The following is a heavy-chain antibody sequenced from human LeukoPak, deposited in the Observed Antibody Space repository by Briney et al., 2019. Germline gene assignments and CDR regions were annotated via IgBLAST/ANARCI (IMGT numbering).Heavy chain of an antibody. V-gene: IGHV3-9*01. D-gene: IGHD2-21*01. CDR2: ISWNSGII. Sequence: PGGSLRLSCAASGFTLDDYAMHWVRQAPGKGLEWVAGISWNSGIIGYADSVKGRFIISRDNAKNSLYLQMNSLRAEDTAVYYCAKGGGGGYYYYYYMDVWGKGTTVTISS. J-gene: IGHJ6*03. CDR3: AKGGGGGYYYYYYMDV. CDR1: GFTLDDYA.